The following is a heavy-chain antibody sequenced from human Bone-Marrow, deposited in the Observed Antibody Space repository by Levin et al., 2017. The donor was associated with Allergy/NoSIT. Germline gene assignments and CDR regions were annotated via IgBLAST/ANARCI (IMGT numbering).Heavy chain of an antibody. D-gene: IGHD6-19*01. CDR2: IYHSGST. CDR3: ARDTVAGTSHYYYYGMDV. J-gene: IGHJ6*02. CDR1: GSSISSGYY. Sequence: SETLSLTCTVSGSSISSGYYWGWIRQPPGKGLEWIGSIYHSGSTYYNPSLKSRVTISVDTSKNQFSLKLSSVTAADTAVYYCARDTVAGTSHYYYYGMDVWGQGTTVTVSS. V-gene: IGHV4-38-2*02.